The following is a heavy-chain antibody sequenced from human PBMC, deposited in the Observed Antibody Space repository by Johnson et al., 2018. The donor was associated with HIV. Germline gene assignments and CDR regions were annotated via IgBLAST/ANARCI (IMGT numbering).Heavy chain of an antibody. Sequence: EVQLVESGGGVVQPGGSLRLSCAASGFRFDDYAMHWVRLTPGKGLEWVSLISWDGSHTFYGDSVRGRFSISRDSSKASLYLQMNSLRPEDTALYYCAKESESFYFGSGDGFEIWGQGAMVTVSS. CDR3: AKESESFYFGSGDGFEI. J-gene: IGHJ3*02. V-gene: IGHV3-43D*03. CDR1: GFRFDDYA. D-gene: IGHD3-9*01. CDR2: ISWDGSHT.